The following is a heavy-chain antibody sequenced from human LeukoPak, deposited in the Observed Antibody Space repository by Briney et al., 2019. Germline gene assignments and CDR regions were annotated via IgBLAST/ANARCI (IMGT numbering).Heavy chain of an antibody. J-gene: IGHJ6*03. Sequence: SVKVSCKASGGTFSSYAISWVRQAPGQGLEWMGGIIPIFGTANYAQKFQGRVTITADKSTSTAYMELSSLRSEDTAVYYCASSIRARSFFYYYYYYMDVWGKGTTVIISS. CDR3: ASSIRARSFFYYYYYYMDV. CDR2: IIPIFGTA. V-gene: IGHV1-69*06. D-gene: IGHD3-10*01. CDR1: GGTFSSYA.